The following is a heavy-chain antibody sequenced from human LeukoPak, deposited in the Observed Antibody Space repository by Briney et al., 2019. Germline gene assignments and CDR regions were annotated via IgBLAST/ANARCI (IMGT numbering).Heavy chain of an antibody. J-gene: IGHJ5*02. V-gene: IGHV1-2*02. CDR2: TNPNSGGT. CDR1: GYTFTGYY. D-gene: IGHD3-3*01. CDR3: ARDRARYKIFGVVSTVPRRYNWFDP. Sequence: ASVTVSCTASGYTFTGYYMHWVRQAPGQGLEWMGWTNPNSGGTNYAQRFQDRVTLTRDTSSSTAYMELSRLRSDDTAVYYCARDRARYKIFGVVSTVPRRYNWFDPWGQGTLVTVSS.